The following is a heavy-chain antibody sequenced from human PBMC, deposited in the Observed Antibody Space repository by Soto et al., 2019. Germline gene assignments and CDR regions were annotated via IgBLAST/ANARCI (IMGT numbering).Heavy chain of an antibody. CDR1: GGTFSSYT. Sequence: QVQLVQSGAEVKKPGSSVKVYCKASGGTFSSYTISWVRQAPGQGLEWMGRIIPILGIANYAQKFQGRVTITADKSTSTAYMELSSLRSEDTAVYYWARDRATAAIGAPMDVWGQGTTVTVSS. CDR3: ARDRATAAIGAPMDV. D-gene: IGHD2-2*01. J-gene: IGHJ6*02. V-gene: IGHV1-69*02. CDR2: IIPILGIA.